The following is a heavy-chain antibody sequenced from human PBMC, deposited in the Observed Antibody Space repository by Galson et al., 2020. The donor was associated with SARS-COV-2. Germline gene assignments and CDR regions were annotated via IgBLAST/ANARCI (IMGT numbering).Heavy chain of an antibody. D-gene: IGHD3-22*01. V-gene: IGHV1-24*01. CDR2: FDPEDGET. Sequence: GESLKISCKVSGYTLTELSMHWVRQAPGKGLEWMGGFDPEDGETIYAQKFQGRVTMTEDTSTDTAYMELSSLRSEDTAVYYCATAPAYYYDSSGSKAGGVWFDPWGQGTLVTVSS. CDR1: GYTLTELS. J-gene: IGHJ5*02. CDR3: ATAPAYYYDSSGSKAGGVWFDP.